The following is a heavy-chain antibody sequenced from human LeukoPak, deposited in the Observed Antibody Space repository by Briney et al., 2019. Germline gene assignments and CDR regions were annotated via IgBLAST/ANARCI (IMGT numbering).Heavy chain of an antibody. D-gene: IGHD3-22*01. Sequence: GGSLRLSCAASGFTFISYSIHWVRQAPGKGLEWVAFIRYDGSNKYYADSVKGRFTISRDNSKNTVYLQMNSLRAEDTAVYYCARGGDLLVVGGAFDIWGQGTMVTVSS. CDR2: IRYDGSNK. CDR3: ARGGDLLVVGGAFDI. V-gene: IGHV3-30*02. CDR1: GFTFISYS. J-gene: IGHJ3*02.